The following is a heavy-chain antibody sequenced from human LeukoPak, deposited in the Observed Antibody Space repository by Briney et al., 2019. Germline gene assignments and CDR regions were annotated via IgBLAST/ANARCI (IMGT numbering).Heavy chain of an antibody. CDR3: ARGNIATRRGENWFDP. CDR2: INSDSGGT. CDR1: GYTFTGDV. D-gene: IGHD6-6*01. J-gene: IGHJ5*02. V-gene: IGHV1-2*02. Sequence: ASVKVSCKASGYTFTGDVIHWVRQAPGQGLEWMGWINSDSGGTNYARKFQGRVTMTRDTSISTAYMELSSLRSDDTAVFYCARGNIATRRGENWFDPWGQGTLVTVSS.